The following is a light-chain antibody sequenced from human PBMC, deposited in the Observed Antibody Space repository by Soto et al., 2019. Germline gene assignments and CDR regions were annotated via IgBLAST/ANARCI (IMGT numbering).Light chain of an antibody. Sequence: QSVLTQPASVSGSPGQSITISCAGTMRDVGAYNLFSWYQQHPGRAPQLIIYEVRNRPSGISFRFSGSKSGNTAPLTISGLQAEDDAGYSCSSYPSTCRLICGGGP. CDR3: SSYPSTCRLI. CDR2: EVR. V-gene: IGLV2-14*01. CDR1: MRDVGAYNL. J-gene: IGLJ2*01.